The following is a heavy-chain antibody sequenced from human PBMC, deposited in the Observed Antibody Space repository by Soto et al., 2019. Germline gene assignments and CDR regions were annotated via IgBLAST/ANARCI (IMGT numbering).Heavy chain of an antibody. D-gene: IGHD5-12*01. V-gene: IGHV3-33*01. CDR2: IWYDGSNK. Sequence: QVQLVESGGGVVQPGRSLRLSCAASGFTVSSYGMQWVRQAAGTGLEWVAVIWYDGSNKYYADSVKGRFTISRDNSKNTRYLQMNSLRADDTAVYYCARDGGWRDGYAVGCNWFDPWGQGTLVTVSS. CDR3: ARDGGWRDGYAVGCNWFDP. J-gene: IGHJ5*02. CDR1: GFTVSSYG.